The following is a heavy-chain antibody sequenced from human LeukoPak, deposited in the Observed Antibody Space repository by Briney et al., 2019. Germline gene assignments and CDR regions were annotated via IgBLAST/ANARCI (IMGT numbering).Heavy chain of an antibody. Sequence: GGSLRLSCAASGFTFSSYGMHWVRQAPGKGLEGVAVIRDDGRNKYYADSVKGRFTISRDNSKNTLYLQSKILEADDTAVYYCARVYYYDSSGYLNPFDYWGQGTLVTVSS. CDR3: ARVYYYDSSGYLNPFDY. V-gene: IGHV3-30*02. CDR2: IRDDGRNK. CDR1: GFTFSSYG. D-gene: IGHD3-22*01. J-gene: IGHJ4*02.